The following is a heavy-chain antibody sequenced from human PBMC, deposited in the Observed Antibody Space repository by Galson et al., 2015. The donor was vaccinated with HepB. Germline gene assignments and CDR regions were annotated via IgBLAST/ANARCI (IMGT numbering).Heavy chain of an antibody. Sequence: SVKVSCKASGYTFTGYYMHWVRQAPGQGLEWMGGIIPIFGTANYAQKFQGRVTITADESTSTAYMELSSLRSEDTAVYYCATKNCSSTSCYGLVYYYMDVWGKGTTVTVSS. CDR1: GYTFTGYY. CDR2: IIPIFGTA. CDR3: ATKNCSSTSCYGLVYYYMDV. V-gene: IGHV1-69*13. J-gene: IGHJ6*03. D-gene: IGHD2-2*01.